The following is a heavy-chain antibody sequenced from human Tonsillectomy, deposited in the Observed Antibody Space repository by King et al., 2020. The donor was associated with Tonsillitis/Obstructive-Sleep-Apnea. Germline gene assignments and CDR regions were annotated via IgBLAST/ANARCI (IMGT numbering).Heavy chain of an antibody. Sequence: QLVQSGAGVKKPGASVKVSCKASGYTFTDYFIHWVRQAPGQGLERMGWINPNRGGTNYAQKFQGRVTMTRDTSIRTIYMELSRLRSDDTAVYYCARVAGDGYDLPYYYYGMDVWGQGTTVTVSS. J-gene: IGHJ6*02. CDR2: INPNRGGT. V-gene: IGHV1-2*02. CDR3: ARVAGDGYDLPYYYYGMDV. CDR1: GYTFTDYF. D-gene: IGHD5-24*01.